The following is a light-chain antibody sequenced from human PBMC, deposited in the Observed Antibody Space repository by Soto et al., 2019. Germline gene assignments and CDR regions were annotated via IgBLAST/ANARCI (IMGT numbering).Light chain of an antibody. Sequence: DIQMPQSPSSLSASVGDRVTITCQASQGIANYLNWYQQKPGKAPKVLIYDASSLVKGVPSRFSGSGSGTDFPFSINSLQPEDIATSYCQQYDDLLPTFGQWTKLEIK. J-gene: IGKJ2*01. V-gene: IGKV1-33*01. CDR1: QGIANY. CDR3: QQYDDLLPT. CDR2: DAS.